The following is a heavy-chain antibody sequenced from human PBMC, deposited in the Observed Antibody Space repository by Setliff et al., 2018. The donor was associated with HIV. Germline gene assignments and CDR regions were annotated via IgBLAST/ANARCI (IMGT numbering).Heavy chain of an antibody. J-gene: IGHJ6*03. CDR2: IKQDGSEK. D-gene: IGHD3-10*01. CDR1: GFTFSSCW. Sequence: GESLKISCAASGFTFSSCWVTWVRQGPGKGLEWVANIKQDGSEKYYVDSVKGRFTISRDNGKNSLYLQMNSLRAEDTAVYYCARVVDTSGGYWGSFYRYMDVWGKGTTVTVSS. CDR3: ARVVDTSGGYWGSFYRYMDV. V-gene: IGHV3-7*03.